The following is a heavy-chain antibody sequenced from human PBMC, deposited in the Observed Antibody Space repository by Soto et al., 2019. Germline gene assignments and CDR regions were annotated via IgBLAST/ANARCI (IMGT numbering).Heavy chain of an antibody. D-gene: IGHD3-22*01. CDR1: GGSISSGGYY. V-gene: IGHV4-31*03. J-gene: IGHJ4*02. CDR2: IYYSGST. Sequence: SETLSLTCTVSGGSISSGGYYWSWIRQHPEKGLEWIGYIYYSGSTYYNTSLKNRVNKSVDTSKNQFSLKLRSVTAADTAVYYCARDPLRNYYDSSGYYGPAFDYWGQGTLVTVSS. CDR3: ARDPLRNYYDSSGYYGPAFDY.